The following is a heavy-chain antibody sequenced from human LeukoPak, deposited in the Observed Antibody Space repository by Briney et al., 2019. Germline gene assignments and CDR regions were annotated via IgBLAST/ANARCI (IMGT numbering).Heavy chain of an antibody. CDR3: ARDSSGAAAGTWFDP. D-gene: IGHD6-13*01. CDR1: GYTFTSYD. J-gene: IGHJ5*02. CDR2: MNPNSGNT. Sequence: ASVKVSCKASGYTFTSYDINWVRQATGQGLEWMGWMNPNSGNTGYAQKFQGRVTMTRNTSISTAYMELSSLRSEDTAVYYCARDSSGAAAGTWFDPWGQGTLVTVSS. V-gene: IGHV1-8*01.